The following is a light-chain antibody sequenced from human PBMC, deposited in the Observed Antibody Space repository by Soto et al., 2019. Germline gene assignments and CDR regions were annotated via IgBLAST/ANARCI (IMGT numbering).Light chain of an antibody. CDR1: QSVTSSY. J-gene: IGKJ1*01. V-gene: IGKV3-15*01. Sequence: ETVLTQSPGTLYLSEEETATLSCWAIQSVTSSYLAWYQQKPGQPPRLLIYGASTRASGVPARLSGSGSKTEFTLTITSLQSEDFAVYYCQQYSAWPSWTFGQGTKVDI. CDR2: GAS. CDR3: QQYSAWPSWT.